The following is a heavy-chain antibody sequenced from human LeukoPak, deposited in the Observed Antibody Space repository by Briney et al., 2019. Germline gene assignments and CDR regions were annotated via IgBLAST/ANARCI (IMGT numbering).Heavy chain of an antibody. CDR2: IYHSGST. J-gene: IGHJ5*02. Sequence: PSGTLSLTCAVSGGSISSSNWWSWVRQPPGKGLEWIGEIYHSGSTNYNPSLKSRVTISVDTSKNQFSLKLSSVTAADTAVYYCARPRAYGSGSPFDPWGQGTLVTVSS. V-gene: IGHV4-4*02. CDR3: ARPRAYGSGSPFDP. CDR1: GGSISSSNW. D-gene: IGHD3-10*01.